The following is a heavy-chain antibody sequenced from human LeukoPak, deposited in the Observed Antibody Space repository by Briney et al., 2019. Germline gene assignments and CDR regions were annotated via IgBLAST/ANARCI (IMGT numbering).Heavy chain of an antibody. V-gene: IGHV5-51*01. Sequence: GESLKISCKASGYTFTNYWIGWVRQMPGKGLEWMGIFYPGDSDIRYSPSFQGQVTFSADKSIGTAYLHWSSLKASDTAMYYCARRPYESSSWMYYFDYWGQGTLVTVSS. CDR1: GYTFTNYW. CDR3: ARRPYESSSWMYYFDY. J-gene: IGHJ4*02. CDR2: FYPGDSDI. D-gene: IGHD6-13*01.